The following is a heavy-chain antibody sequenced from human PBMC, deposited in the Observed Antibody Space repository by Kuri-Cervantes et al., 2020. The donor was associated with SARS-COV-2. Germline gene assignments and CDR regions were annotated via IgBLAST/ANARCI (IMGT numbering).Heavy chain of an antibody. CDR2: INHSGST. J-gene: IGHJ4*02. V-gene: IGHV4-34*01. D-gene: IGHD3-22*01. CDR1: GGSFSGYY. Sequence: SETLSLTCAVYGGSFSGYYWSWIRQPQRKGLEWIGEINHSGSTNYNPSLKCRVTISVDTSKNQFSLKLSSVTAADTAVYYCARGGSMIVVRRYFDYRGQGTLVTVSS. CDR3: ARGGSMIVVRRYFDY.